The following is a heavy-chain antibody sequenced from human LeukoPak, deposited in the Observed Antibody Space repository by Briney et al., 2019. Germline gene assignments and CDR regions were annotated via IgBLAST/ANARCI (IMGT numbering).Heavy chain of an antibody. D-gene: IGHD6-6*01. V-gene: IGHV1-24*01. CDR2: FDPEDGET. Sequence: ASVKLSCKVSGYTPTELSMHWVRQAPGQGIEWKGGFDPEDGETIYAQKFQGRVTMTEDTSTDTAYMELSILRSEDTAVYYCATDGGGYSSSLAYWGQGTLVTVSS. CDR1: GYTPTELS. CDR3: ATDGGGYSSSLAY. J-gene: IGHJ4*02.